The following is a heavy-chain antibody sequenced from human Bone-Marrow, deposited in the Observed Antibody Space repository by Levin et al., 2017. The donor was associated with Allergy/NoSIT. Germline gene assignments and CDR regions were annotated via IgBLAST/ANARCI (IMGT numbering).Heavy chain of an antibody. CDR3: ATVKNFWSGYSGFDL. Sequence: SETLSLTCTVSGFSISDGGYYWSWIRQHPGKGLEWIGYSYSSGSAYYNPSLGGRFRISFDKSKNQYYLKMTSVTAADRAIYYCATVKNFWSGYSGFDLWGQGILITVSS. CDR2: SYSSGSA. CDR1: GFSISDGGYY. D-gene: IGHD3-3*01. J-gene: IGHJ5*02. V-gene: IGHV4-31*03.